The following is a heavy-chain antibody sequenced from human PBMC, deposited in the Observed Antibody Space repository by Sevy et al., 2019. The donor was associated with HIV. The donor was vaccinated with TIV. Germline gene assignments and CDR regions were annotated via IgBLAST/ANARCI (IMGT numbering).Heavy chain of an antibody. V-gene: IGHV3-30*18. CDR3: AKERTVAGGPYYFDY. CDR2: ISYDGSNK. Sequence: GGSLRLSCAASGFTFSSYGMHWVRQAPGKGLEWVAVISYDGSNKYYADSVKGRFTISRDNSKNTRDLQMNSLGDEDTAVYYCAKERTVAGGPYYFDYWGQGTLVTVSS. D-gene: IGHD6-19*01. J-gene: IGHJ4*02. CDR1: GFTFSSYG.